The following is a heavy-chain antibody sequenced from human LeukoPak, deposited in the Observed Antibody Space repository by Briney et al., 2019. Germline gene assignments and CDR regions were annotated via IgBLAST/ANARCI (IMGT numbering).Heavy chain of an antibody. V-gene: IGHV3-66*04. Sequence: GGSLRLSCAASGFSIMNSAMNWVRQAPWKGLEWVSVIYSGGSTYYADSVKGRFTISRDNAKNSLFLQMNSLRADDTAVYYCARRSGSYDYWGQGTLVIVSS. J-gene: IGHJ4*02. CDR3: ARRSGSYDY. CDR1: GFSIMNSA. CDR2: IYSGGST. D-gene: IGHD1-26*01.